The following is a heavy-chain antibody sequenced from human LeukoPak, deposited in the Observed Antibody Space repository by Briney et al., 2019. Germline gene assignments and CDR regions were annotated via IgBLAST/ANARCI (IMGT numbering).Heavy chain of an antibody. Sequence: SETLSLTCTVSGGSITSSSYYWGWIRQPPGKGLEWIGSVFYSGGTYYNPSLKSRVAISVDTSKNQFSLKLSSLTAADTAVYFCAKQKDDYYGSGSYFFDYWGQGTLVTVSS. CDR2: VFYSGGT. D-gene: IGHD3-10*01. J-gene: IGHJ4*02. CDR3: AKQKDDYYGSGSYFFDY. V-gene: IGHV4-39*01. CDR1: GGSITSSSYY.